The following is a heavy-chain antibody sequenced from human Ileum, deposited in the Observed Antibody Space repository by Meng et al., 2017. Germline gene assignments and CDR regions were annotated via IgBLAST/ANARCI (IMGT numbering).Heavy chain of an antibody. Sequence: GESLKISCTASGFTFSSDWMHWVRQAPGKGLVWVSGINNDGSTTYYAASVKGRFTISRDNGKNTVSLQMSNLRAEDTAVYYCATVFASWGQGTLVTVSS. CDR2: INNDGSTT. CDR3: ATVFAS. V-gene: IGHV3-74*01. CDR1: GFTFSSDW. J-gene: IGHJ4*02.